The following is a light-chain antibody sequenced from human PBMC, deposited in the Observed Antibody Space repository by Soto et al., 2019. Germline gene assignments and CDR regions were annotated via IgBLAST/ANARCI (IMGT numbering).Light chain of an antibody. J-gene: IGKJ2*01. V-gene: IGKV4-1*01. CDR1: QSVLYSSSNKNY. CDR2: WAS. Sequence: DIVMTQSPDSLAVSLGERATINCKSSQSVLYSSSNKNYLAWYQQKPGQSPKLLIYWASTRESGVPDRFSGSGSGTDFTLTISSLRAEDVAVYYCQQYYSIPYTFGRGTKVDIK. CDR3: QQYYSIPYT.